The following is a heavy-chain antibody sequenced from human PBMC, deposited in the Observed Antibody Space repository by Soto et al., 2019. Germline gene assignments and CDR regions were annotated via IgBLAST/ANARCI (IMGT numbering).Heavy chain of an antibody. CDR3: AVGNNRGFRRITTGNQG. Sequence: QVQLVQSGAEVKKPESSVKVSCKAPGGTFSTYAISWVRQAPGQGLEWMGGIIPMFGTANYAQRFQDRVTIPAKNPRTTATLGRSGLSLEAPAWNFCAVGNNRGFRRITTGNQGGGKGTLVTASP. D-gene: IGHD1-1*01. CDR1: GGTFSTYA. V-gene: IGHV1-69*12. J-gene: IGHJ4*02. CDR2: IIPMFGTA.